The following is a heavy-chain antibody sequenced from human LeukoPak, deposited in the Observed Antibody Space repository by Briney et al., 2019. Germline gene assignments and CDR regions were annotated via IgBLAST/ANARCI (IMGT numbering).Heavy chain of an antibody. D-gene: IGHD5-12*01. J-gene: IGHJ4*02. CDR3: ASLQSVATIFY. Sequence: PGGSLRLSCAASGFTFSSYSMNWVRQAPGKGLEWVSSISSSSSYIYYADSVKGRFTISRDNAKSSLYLQMNSLRAEDTAVYYCASLQSVATIFYWGQGTLVTVSS. CDR2: ISSSSSYI. CDR1: GFTFSSYS. V-gene: IGHV3-21*01.